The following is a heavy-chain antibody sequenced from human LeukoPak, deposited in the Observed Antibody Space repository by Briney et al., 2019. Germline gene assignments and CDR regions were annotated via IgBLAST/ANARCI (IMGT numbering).Heavy chain of an antibody. D-gene: IGHD3-10*02. Sequence: NPGGSLRLSCAASGFKFSSYSMKWVRQAPGKGLEWGSFISSSSSYIYYADSLKGRFTISRDNAKNSLYLQMNSLRAEDTAVYYCARGTMFPYYFDYWGQGTLVTVSS. CDR2: ISSSSSYI. CDR1: GFKFSSYS. CDR3: ARGTMFPYYFDY. V-gene: IGHV3-21*01. J-gene: IGHJ4*02.